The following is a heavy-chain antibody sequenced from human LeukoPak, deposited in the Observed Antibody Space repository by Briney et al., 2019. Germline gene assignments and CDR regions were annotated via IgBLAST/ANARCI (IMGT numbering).Heavy chain of an antibody. CDR1: GGSISGYY. CDR2: IYTSGST. D-gene: IGHD2-21*01. CDR3: ATTTTIASWFDP. Sequence: PSETLSLTCSVSGGSISGYYWSWVRQPPGKGLEWIGYIYTSGSTNYNPSLKSRVTISVDTSKNQFSLKLSSVTVADTAVYYCATTTTIASWFDPWGQGTLVTVSS. J-gene: IGHJ5*02. V-gene: IGHV4-4*09.